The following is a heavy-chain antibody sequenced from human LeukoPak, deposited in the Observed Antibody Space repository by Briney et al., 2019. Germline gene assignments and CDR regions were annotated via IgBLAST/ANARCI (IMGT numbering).Heavy chain of an antibody. CDR2: FDPEDGET. D-gene: IGHD1-26*01. J-gene: IGHJ5*02. CDR1: GYTLTELS. CDR3: ATVRTWEPMTWFDP. V-gene: IGHV1-24*01. Sequence: ASVKVSCKVSGYTLTELSMHWVRQAPGKGLEWMGGFDPEDGETICAQKFQGRVTMTEDTSTDTAYMELSSLRSEDTAVYYCATVRTWEPMTWFDPWGQGTLVTVSS.